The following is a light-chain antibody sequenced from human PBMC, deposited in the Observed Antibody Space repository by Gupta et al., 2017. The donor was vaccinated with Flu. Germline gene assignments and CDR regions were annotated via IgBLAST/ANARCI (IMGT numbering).Light chain of an antibody. CDR1: GADIGGYNS. CDR3: GSYTRNTTTYV. CDR2: EVI. J-gene: IGLJ1*01. V-gene: IGLV2-14*03. Sequence: QSALTQPASVSGSPGPSITISCTGTGADIGGYNSVSWFQQHPGEVPKLLIYEVIHRPSGVSDRFSGSKSGTTTSLTISGLQAEDEADYYCGSYTRNTTTYVFGTGTKVTVL.